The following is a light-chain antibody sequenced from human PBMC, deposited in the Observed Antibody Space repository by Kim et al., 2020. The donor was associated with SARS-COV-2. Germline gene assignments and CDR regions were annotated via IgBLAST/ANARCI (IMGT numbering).Light chain of an antibody. CDR1: QDINSF. J-gene: IGKJ5*01. CDR3: QQHDNLPIT. Sequence: DIQMTQSPASLSASVGDRVTITCQASQDINSFINWYQQTPGKAPKLLMYDASNLETGVPSRFSGSGSGTHFTFTISSLQPEDIATYYCQQHDNLPITFGQGTRLEIK. V-gene: IGKV1-33*01. CDR2: DAS.